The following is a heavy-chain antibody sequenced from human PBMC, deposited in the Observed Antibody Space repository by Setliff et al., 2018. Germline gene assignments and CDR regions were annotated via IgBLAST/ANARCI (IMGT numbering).Heavy chain of an antibody. V-gene: IGHV3-72*01. CDR2: SRNKANSYTT. CDR3: TRVRGYLFDP. CDR1: GFTFSDHY. Sequence: PGGSLRLSCVVSGFTFSDHYMDWVRQAPGEGLEWVGRSRNKANSYTTEYAASVKGRFTISRDDSKNSLYLQMNSLKTEDTAVYYCTRVRGYLFDPWGQGTLVTVSS. J-gene: IGHJ5*02. D-gene: IGHD6-25*01.